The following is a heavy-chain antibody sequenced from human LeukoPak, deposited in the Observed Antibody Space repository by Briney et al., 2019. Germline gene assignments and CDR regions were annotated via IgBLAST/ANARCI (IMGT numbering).Heavy chain of an antibody. D-gene: IGHD6-13*01. CDR3: ARDRFDGSSWYFDY. Sequence: GGSLRLSCAASGFTFSSYSMNRVRQAPGKGLEWVSSISSSSSYIYYADSVKGRFTISRDNAKNSLCLQMNSLRAEDTAVYYCARDRFDGSSWYFDYWGQGTLVTVSS. V-gene: IGHV3-21*01. CDR2: ISSSSSYI. CDR1: GFTFSSYS. J-gene: IGHJ4*02.